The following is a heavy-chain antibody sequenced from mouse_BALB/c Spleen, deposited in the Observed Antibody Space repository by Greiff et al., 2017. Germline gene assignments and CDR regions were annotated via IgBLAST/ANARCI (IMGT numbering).Heavy chain of an antibody. CDR3: ARGDGNYVWFAY. CDR2: INPSTGYT. D-gene: IGHD2-1*01. Sequence: QVHVKQSGAELAKPGASVKMSCKASGYTFTSYWMHWVKQRPGQGLEWIGYINPSTGYTEYNQKFKDKATLTADKSSSTAYMQLSSLTSEDSAVYYCARGDGNYVWFAYWGQGTLVTVSA. V-gene: IGHV1-7*01. J-gene: IGHJ3*01. CDR1: GYTFTSYW.